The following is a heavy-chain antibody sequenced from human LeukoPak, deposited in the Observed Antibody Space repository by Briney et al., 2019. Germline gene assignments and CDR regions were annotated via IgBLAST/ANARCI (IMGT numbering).Heavy chain of an antibody. V-gene: IGHV4-61*02. CDR1: SGSISSGSSY. CDR2: ISTSGST. CDR3: ARAVDNYGGFDY. J-gene: IGHJ4*02. Sequence: SQTLSLTCTVSSGSISSGSSYWSWIRQPAGKGLEWIGRISTSGSTNYNPPLKSRVTISVDTSKIHFSLRLSSVTAADTAVYYCARAVDNYGGFDYWGQGTLVTVSS. D-gene: IGHD4-11*01.